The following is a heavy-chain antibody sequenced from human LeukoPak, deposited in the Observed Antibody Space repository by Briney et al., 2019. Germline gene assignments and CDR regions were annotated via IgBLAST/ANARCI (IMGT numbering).Heavy chain of an antibody. CDR1: GGSISSYY. D-gene: IGHD6-13*01. V-gene: IGHV4-59*01. J-gene: IGHJ4*02. Sequence: LSETLSLTCTVSGGSISSYYWSWFRQPPGKGLEWIAYISYSGSTNYNPSLKSRVTISVDTSKNQFSLKLSSVTAAHTAVYYCAREMYSSSFDYWGQGTLVTVSS. CDR2: ISYSGST. CDR3: AREMYSSSFDY.